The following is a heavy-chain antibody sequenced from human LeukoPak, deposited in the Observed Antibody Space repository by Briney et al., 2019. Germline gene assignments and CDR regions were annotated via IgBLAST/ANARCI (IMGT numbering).Heavy chain of an antibody. CDR2: SYFSGST. CDR1: GGSISSSRYS. J-gene: IGHJ4*02. D-gene: IGHD1-1*01. CDR3: ARRTTTGTTDY. V-gene: IGHV4-39*01. Sequence: ASETLSLTCTVSGGSISSSRYSWGGIRQPPGKGLEGIGSSYFSGSTSYNPSLKSRVTISVDTSKNQFSLTLSSVTAADTAVYYCARRTTTGTTDYWGQGTLVTVSS.